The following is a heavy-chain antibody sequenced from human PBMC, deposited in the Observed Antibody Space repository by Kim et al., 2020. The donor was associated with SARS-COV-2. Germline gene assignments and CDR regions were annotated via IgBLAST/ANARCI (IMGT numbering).Heavy chain of an antibody. J-gene: IGHJ4*02. V-gene: IGHV4-39*01. D-gene: IGHD2-8*01. Sequence: SETLSLTCTVSGGSISSSSYYWGWIRQPPGKGLEWIGSIYYSGSTYYNPSLKSRVTISVDTSKNQFSLKLSSVTAADTAVYYCASLLGYCTNGVCAPFDYWGQGTLVTVSS. CDR3: ASLLGYCTNGVCAPFDY. CDR1: GGSISSSSYY. CDR2: IYYSGST.